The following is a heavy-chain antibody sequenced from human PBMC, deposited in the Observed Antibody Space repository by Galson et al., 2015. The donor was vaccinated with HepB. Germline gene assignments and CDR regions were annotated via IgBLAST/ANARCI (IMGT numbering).Heavy chain of an antibody. D-gene: IGHD4-17*01. V-gene: IGHV3-7*01. Sequence: SLRLSCAASGFTFSSYWMSWVRQAPGKGLEWVANIKQDGSEKYYVDSVKGRFTISRDNAKNSLYLQMNSLRAEDTAVYYCARASYGDYEYFQHWGQGTLVTVSS. CDR2: IKQDGSEK. J-gene: IGHJ1*01. CDR1: GFTFSSYW. CDR3: ARASYGDYEYFQH.